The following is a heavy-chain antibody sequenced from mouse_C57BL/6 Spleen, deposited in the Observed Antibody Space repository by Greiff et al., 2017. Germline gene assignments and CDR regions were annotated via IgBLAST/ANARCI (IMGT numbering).Heavy chain of an antibody. V-gene: IGHV1-55*01. CDR2: IYPGSGST. CDR1: GYTFTSYW. J-gene: IGHJ3*01. Sequence: QVHVKQPGAELVKPGASVKMSCKASGYTFTSYWITWVKQRPGQGLEWIGDIYPGSGSTNYNEKFKNKATLTVDTSSSTAYMQLSSLTSEDSAVYYCAREDDGYFFAYWGQGTLVTVSA. CDR3: AREDDGYFFAY. D-gene: IGHD2-3*01.